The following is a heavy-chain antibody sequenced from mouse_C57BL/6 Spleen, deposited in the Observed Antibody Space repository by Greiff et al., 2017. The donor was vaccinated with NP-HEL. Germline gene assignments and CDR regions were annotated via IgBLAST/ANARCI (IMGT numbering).Heavy chain of an antibody. CDR1: GFTFSSYA. V-gene: IGHV5-4*01. J-gene: IGHJ4*01. CDR2: ISDGGSFT. D-gene: IGHD2-1*01. CDR3: ARDQGVTSYAMDY. Sequence: EVQVVESGGGLVKPGGSLKLSCAASGFTFSSYAMSWVRQTPEKRLEWVATISDGGSFTYYPDNVKGRFTISRDNAKNNLYLQMSHLKSEDTAMYYCARDQGVTSYAMDYWGQGTSVTVSS.